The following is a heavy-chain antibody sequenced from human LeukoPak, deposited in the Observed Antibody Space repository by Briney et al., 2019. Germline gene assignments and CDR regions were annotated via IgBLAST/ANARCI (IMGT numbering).Heavy chain of an antibody. V-gene: IGHV4-4*02. CDR3: ASFYVGKGDAFDI. J-gene: IGHJ3*02. D-gene: IGHD2/OR15-2a*01. CDR1: GGSISSSNW. Sequence: PSETLSLTCAVSGGSISSSNWWSWVRQPPGKGLEWIGEIYHSGSTNYNPSLKSRVTISVDKSKNQFSLKLSSVTAADTAVYYCASFYVGKGDAFDIWGQGTMVTVSS. CDR2: IYHSGST.